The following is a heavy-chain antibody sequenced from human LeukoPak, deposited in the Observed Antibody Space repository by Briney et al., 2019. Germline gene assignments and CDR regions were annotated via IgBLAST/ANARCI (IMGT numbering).Heavy chain of an antibody. V-gene: IGHV3-53*05. D-gene: IGHD6-19*01. CDR1: GFTVSSNY. J-gene: IGHJ3*02. CDR3: ARDLLIAVAGHDAFDI. CDR2: IYSGGST. Sequence: PGGSLRLSCAASGFTVSSNYMSWVRQAPGKGLEWVSVIYSGGSTYYADSVKGRFTISRDNSKNTRYLQMNSLRAEDTAVYYCARDLLIAVAGHDAFDIWGQGTMVTVSS.